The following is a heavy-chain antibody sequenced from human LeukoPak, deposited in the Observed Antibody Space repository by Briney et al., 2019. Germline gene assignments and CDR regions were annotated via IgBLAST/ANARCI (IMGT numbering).Heavy chain of an antibody. J-gene: IGHJ3*02. V-gene: IGHV3-7*01. CDR2: IKPDASEK. Sequence: PGGSLRLSCAASGFTFSNFWMTWVRQTPGKGLEWVANIKPDASEKYYVDSVKGRFTISRDNAQNSFYLQMNSLRAEDTAVYYCASVAFDIWGQGTMVTVSS. CDR3: ASVAFDI. CDR1: GFTFSNFW.